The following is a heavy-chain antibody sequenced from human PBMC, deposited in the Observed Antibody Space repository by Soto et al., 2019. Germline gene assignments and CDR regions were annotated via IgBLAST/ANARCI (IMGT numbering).Heavy chain of an antibody. CDR3: AKDQSPRFDP. V-gene: IGHV4-31*03. J-gene: IGHJ5*02. CDR2: IFYSGTT. CDR1: GGSISSGGYY. Sequence: PSETLSLTCTVSGGSISSGGYYWSWIRQHPGKGLEWIGYIFYSGTTYYNPSLKSRVTISVDTSKNQFSLKLSSVTAADTAVYYCAKDQSPRFDPWGQGTLVTVSP.